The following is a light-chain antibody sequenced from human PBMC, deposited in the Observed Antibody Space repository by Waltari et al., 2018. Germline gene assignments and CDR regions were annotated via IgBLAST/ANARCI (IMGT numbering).Light chain of an antibody. CDR1: QSISSW. Sequence: DIQMTQSPSTLSASVGDRVTITCRASQSISSWLAWYQQKPGKAPKLLIYDASSLESGVPDRFSGSGSGTDFTLKISRVEAEDVGVYYCMQGSHWPYTFGQGTKLEIK. V-gene: IGKV1-5*01. J-gene: IGKJ2*01. CDR3: MQGSHWPYT. CDR2: DAS.